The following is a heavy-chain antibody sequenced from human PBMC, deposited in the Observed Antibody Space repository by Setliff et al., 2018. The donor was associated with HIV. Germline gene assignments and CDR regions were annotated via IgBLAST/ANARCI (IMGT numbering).Heavy chain of an antibody. CDR1: AFSFNNYY. V-gene: IGHV3-7*05. CDR2: IQQHGSEI. Sequence: PGGSLRLSCIASAFSFNNYYMTWVRQAPGKGLEWVANIQQHGSEIHYVASVEGRFTISRDNAKNSLYLQMNSLRAEDTAVYYCANMQWASNAWYSFDYWGQGALVTVSS. CDR3: ANMQWASNAWYSFDY. J-gene: IGHJ4*02. D-gene: IGHD6-19*01.